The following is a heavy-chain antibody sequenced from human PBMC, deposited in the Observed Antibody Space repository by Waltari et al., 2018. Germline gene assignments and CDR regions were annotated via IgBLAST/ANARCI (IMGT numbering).Heavy chain of an antibody. D-gene: IGHD4-17*01. CDR3: ARRYGDYGEN. V-gene: IGHV4-34*01. Sequence: QVQLQQWGAGLLKPSETLSLTCAVYGGSFSGYYWSWIRQPPGKGLEWIGEINHSGSTNNHPSLKRRVTISVDTSKNQFSLKLSSVTAADTAVYYCARRYGDYGENWGQGTLVTVSS. J-gene: IGHJ4*02. CDR1: GGSFSGYY. CDR2: INHSGST.